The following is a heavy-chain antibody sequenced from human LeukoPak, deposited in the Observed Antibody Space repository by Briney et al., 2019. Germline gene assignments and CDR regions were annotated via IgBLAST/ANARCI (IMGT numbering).Heavy chain of an antibody. D-gene: IGHD3-3*01. Sequence: SETLSLTCTVSGGSISSGSYYWSWIRQPAGKGLEWIGRIYTSGSTNYNPSLKSRVTISVDTSKNQFSLKLSSVTAADTAVYYCARDLSPLLFGVVTSQGGFDPWGQGTLVTVSS. CDR3: ARDLSPLLFGVVTSQGGFDP. CDR1: GGSISSGSYY. CDR2: IYTSGST. V-gene: IGHV4-61*02. J-gene: IGHJ5*02.